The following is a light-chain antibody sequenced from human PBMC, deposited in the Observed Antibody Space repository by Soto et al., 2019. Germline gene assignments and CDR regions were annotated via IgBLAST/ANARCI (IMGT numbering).Light chain of an antibody. CDR2: DVF. J-gene: IGKJ4*01. CDR1: QDISKY. Sequence: DIQMTQSASSLPASVGDTVTISCQASQDISKYLNWFQQKPGKAPKLLIYDVFNVETGVTSRFSGRGSETDFTLIISNLQPEDFATYYCQQYDQLPIPCGGGTKVDI. CDR3: QQYDQLPIP. V-gene: IGKV1-33*01.